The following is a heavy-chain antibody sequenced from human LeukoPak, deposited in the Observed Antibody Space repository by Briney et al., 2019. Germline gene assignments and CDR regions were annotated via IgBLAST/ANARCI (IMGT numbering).Heavy chain of an antibody. CDR2: LSPNSSDT. CDR3: ARDPSVRGAYFDY. D-gene: IGHD3-10*01. J-gene: IGHJ4*02. V-gene: IGHV1-2*04. CDR1: GYTFTGYY. Sequence: ASVKVSCKASGYTFTGYYMHWVRRAPGQGLEWMGWLSPNSSDTNYAQKFQGWVTMTRDTSISTAYMELSRLTSDDTAIYYCARDPSVRGAYFDYWGQGTLVTVSS.